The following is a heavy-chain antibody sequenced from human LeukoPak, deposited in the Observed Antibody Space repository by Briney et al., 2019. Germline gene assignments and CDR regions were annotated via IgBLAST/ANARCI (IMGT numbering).Heavy chain of an antibody. CDR3: ARESDVGATKRHAFDI. D-gene: IGHD1-26*01. CDR1: GGTFSSYA. V-gene: IGHV1-69*13. J-gene: IGHJ3*02. CDR2: IIPIFGTA. Sequence: SVKVSCKASGGTFSSYAISWVRQAPGQGLEWMGGIIPIFGTANCAQKFQGRVTITADESTSTAYMELSSLRSEDTAVYYCARESDVGATKRHAFDIWGQGTMVTVSS.